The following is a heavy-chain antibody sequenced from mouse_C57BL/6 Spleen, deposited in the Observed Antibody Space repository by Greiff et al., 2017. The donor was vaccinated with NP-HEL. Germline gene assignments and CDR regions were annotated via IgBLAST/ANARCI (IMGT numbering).Heavy chain of an antibody. CDR3: ARLGLLREAMDY. D-gene: IGHD1-1*01. Sequence: VQLQQSGPELVKPGASVKISCKASGYTFTDYYMNWVKQSHGKSLEWIGDINPNNGGTSYNQKFKGKATLTVDKSSSTAYMELRSLTSEDSAVYYCARLGLLREAMDYWGQGTSVTVSS. V-gene: IGHV1-26*01. J-gene: IGHJ4*01. CDR1: GYTFTDYY. CDR2: INPNNGGT.